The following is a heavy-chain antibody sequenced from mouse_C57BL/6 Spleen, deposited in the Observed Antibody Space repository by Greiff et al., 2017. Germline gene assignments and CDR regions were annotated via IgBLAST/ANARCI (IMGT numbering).Heavy chain of an antibody. D-gene: IGHD2-5*01. CDR1: GYTFTDHT. J-gene: IGHJ2*01. CDR3: ARCPYYSNYDYFDY. Sequence: LEESDAELVKPGASVKISCKVSGYTFTDHTIHWMKQRPEQGLEWIGYIYPRDGSTKYNEKFKGKATLTADKSSSTAYMQLNSLTSEDSAVYLCARCPYYSNYDYFDYWGQGTTLTVSS. V-gene: IGHV1-78*01. CDR2: IYPRDGST.